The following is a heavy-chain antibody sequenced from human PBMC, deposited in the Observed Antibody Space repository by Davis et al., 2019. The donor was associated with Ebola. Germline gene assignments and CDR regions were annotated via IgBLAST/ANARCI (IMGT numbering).Heavy chain of an antibody. CDR2: INPNSGDT. D-gene: IGHD3-10*01. V-gene: IGHV1-2*06. CDR3: ARVGFGELFLGSDH. CDR1: GYTFTGSY. Sequence: ASVKVSCKASGYTFTGSYIYWVRQAPGQGLEWMGRINPNSGDTNYSEGFQDRVTLTRDSSMATAYMELSSLRLDDTAVYYCARVGFGELFLGSDHWGQGTLVTVSS. J-gene: IGHJ4*02.